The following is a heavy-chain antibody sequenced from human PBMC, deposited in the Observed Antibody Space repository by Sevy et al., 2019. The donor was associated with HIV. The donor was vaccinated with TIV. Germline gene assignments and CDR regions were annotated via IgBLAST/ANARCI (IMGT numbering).Heavy chain of an antibody. CDR2: ITRDGSST. V-gene: IGHV3-74*01. D-gene: IGHD5-18*01. CDR1: GFTFSNYW. J-gene: IGHJ4*02. Sequence: GGSLRLSCATSGFTFSNYWMHWVRLLPGKGLEWVSRITRDGSSTSYADSVKGRFTISRDNAKNTLHLQMISLRADDSALYYCVRDNFGYTYGYASVWGQGSLVTVSS. CDR3: VRDNFGYTYGYASV.